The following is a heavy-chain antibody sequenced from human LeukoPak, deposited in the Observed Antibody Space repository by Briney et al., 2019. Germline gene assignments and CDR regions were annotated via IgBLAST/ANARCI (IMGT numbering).Heavy chain of an antibody. CDR2: IYYSGST. Sequence: SQTLSLTCTVSGGSISSGGYYWSWIRQHPGKGPEWIGYIYYSGSTYYNPSLKSRVTISVDTSKNQFSLKLSSVTAADTAVYYCARDNRIAAAGNYYYYYGMDVWGQGTTVTVSS. D-gene: IGHD6-13*01. CDR1: GGSISSGGYY. J-gene: IGHJ6*02. CDR3: ARDNRIAAAGNYYYYYGMDV. V-gene: IGHV4-31*03.